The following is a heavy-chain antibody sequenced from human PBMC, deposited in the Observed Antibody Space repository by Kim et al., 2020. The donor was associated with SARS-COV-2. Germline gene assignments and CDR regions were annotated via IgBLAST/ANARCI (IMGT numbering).Heavy chain of an antibody. CDR3: ARHFVYPNAFDI. V-gene: IGHV4-39*01. D-gene: IGHD6-6*01. Sequence: YTPTLKSRLSISLDTSKTQFSLKLSSVTAAETGVYYCARHFVYPNAFDIWGQGTMVTVSS. J-gene: IGHJ3*02.